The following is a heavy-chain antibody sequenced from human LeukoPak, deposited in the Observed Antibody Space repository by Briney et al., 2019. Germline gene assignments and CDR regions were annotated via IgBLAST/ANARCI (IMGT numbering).Heavy chain of an antibody. J-gene: IGHJ6*02. CDR1: GYTFTGYY. Sequence: ASVKVSCKASGYTFTGYYMHWVRQAPGQGLEWMGWINPNSGGTNYALKFQGRVTMTRDTSISTAYMELSRLRSDDTAVYYCASHSSSTNMDVWGQGTTVTVSS. V-gene: IGHV1-2*02. CDR3: ASHSSSTNMDV. D-gene: IGHD6-13*01. CDR2: INPNSGGT.